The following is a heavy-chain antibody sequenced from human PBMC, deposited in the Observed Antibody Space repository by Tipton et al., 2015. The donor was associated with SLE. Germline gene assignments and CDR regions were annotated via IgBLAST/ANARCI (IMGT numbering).Heavy chain of an antibody. J-gene: IGHJ4*02. CDR3: AKDHYSSSWYSYFDY. CDR2: ISGSGGST. D-gene: IGHD6-13*01. V-gene: IGHV3-23*01. CDR1: GFTFSSYA. Sequence: SLRLSCAASGFTFSSYAMSWVRQTPVKGLEWVSGISGSGGSTYYADSVKGRFTISRDNSKNTLYLQMNSLRAEDTAVYYCAKDHYSSSWYSYFDYWGQGTLVTVSS.